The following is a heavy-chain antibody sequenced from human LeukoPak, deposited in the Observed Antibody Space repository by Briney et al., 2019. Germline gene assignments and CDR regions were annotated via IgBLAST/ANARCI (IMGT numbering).Heavy chain of an antibody. J-gene: IGHJ4*02. Sequence: GGSLRLSCAASGITFSNYAMNWVRRAPGKGLEWVSTISGSGGSAYYVDSVKGRFTISRDNSRNTLYLQMNSLRAEDTAVYYCATNCYDSSRAASDYWGQGTLVTVSS. V-gene: IGHV3-23*01. CDR3: ATNCYDSSRAASDY. CDR2: ISGSGGSA. CDR1: GITFSNYA. D-gene: IGHD3-22*01.